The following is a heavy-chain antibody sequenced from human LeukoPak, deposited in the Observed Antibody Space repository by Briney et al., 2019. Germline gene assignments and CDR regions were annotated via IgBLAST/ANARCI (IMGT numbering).Heavy chain of an antibody. CDR1: GYTFTGYY. CDR3: ARGLAQQLVDYYYGMDV. Sequence: ASVKVSCKASGYTFTGYYMHWVRQAPGQGLEWMGWINPNSGGTNYAQKFQGWVTMTRDTPISTAYMELSRLRSDDTAVYYCARGLAQQLVDYYYGMDVWGQGTTVTVSS. V-gene: IGHV1-2*04. D-gene: IGHD6-13*01. J-gene: IGHJ6*02. CDR2: INPNSGGT.